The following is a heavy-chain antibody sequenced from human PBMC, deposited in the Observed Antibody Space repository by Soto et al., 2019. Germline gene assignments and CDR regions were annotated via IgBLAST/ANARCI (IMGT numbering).Heavy chain of an antibody. CDR3: ARVRSGYAYYYYYTAV. Sequence: SETLSLTCAVYGGSFSGYYWSWILQPPGKGLEWIGEINHSGSTNYNPSLKSRVTISVDTSKNQFSLKLSSVTAADTAVYYCARVRSGYAYYYYYTAVRGKGTTVTVS. J-gene: IGHJ6*03. V-gene: IGHV4-34*01. CDR2: INHSGST. D-gene: IGHD6-13*01. CDR1: GGSFSGYY.